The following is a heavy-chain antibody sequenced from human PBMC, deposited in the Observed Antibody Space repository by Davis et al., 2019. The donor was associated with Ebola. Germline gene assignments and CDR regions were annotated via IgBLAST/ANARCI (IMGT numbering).Heavy chain of an antibody. V-gene: IGHV3-23*01. CDR2: ISASEGHT. J-gene: IGHJ6*02. D-gene: IGHD3-3*01. CDR3: ARDPTRTYYDFWSGSSDYYYGMDV. Sequence: GESLKISCAASGFTFSNYDMSWVRQVPGKGLEWVSTISASEGHTHYSDSVKGRFTISRDNSKDTLYLQMNSLRAEDTAVYYCARDPTRTYYDFWSGSSDYYYGMDVWGQGTTVAVSS. CDR1: GFTFSNYD.